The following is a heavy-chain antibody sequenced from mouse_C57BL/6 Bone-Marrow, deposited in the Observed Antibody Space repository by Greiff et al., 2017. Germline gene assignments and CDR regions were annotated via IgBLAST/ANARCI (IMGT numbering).Heavy chain of an antibody. CDR1: GFNIKDDY. CDR2: IDPENGDT. Sequence: VQLKESGAELVRPGASVKLSCTASGFNIKDDYMHWVKQRPEQGLEWIGWIDPENGDTEYASKFQGKATITADTSSNTAYLQLSSLTSEDTAVYYCTTTWGVDYWGQGTTLTVSS. D-gene: IGHD4-1*01. V-gene: IGHV14-4*01. CDR3: TTTWGVDY. J-gene: IGHJ2*01.